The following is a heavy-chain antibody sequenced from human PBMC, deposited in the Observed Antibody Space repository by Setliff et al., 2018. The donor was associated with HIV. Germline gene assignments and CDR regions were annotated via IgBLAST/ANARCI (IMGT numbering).Heavy chain of an antibody. CDR2: VRGIAYGGTT. CDR3: TTGNYDFWSDSSGYFDY. CDR1: GFSIDDYA. D-gene: IGHD3-3*01. Sequence: GGSLRLSCTASGFSIDDYAMNWFRQAPGRGLEWVGLVRGIAYGGTTEYAASVRGRFAISRDDSKNTLYLQMNSLKTEDTAVYYCTTGNYDFWSDSSGYFDYWGQGTLVTVSS. V-gene: IGHV3-49*03. J-gene: IGHJ4*02.